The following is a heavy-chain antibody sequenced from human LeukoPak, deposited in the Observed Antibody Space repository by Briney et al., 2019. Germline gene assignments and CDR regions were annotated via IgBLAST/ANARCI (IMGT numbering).Heavy chain of an antibody. Sequence: PSETLSLTCTVSGGSISSSSYYWGWVRLPPEKGLDWIGSIYYGGSTYYNPSLKSRVTISVDTSKNQFSLRLSSVTAADPAVYYCARLGYTSGLDYWGQGTLVTVSS. V-gene: IGHV4-39*01. D-gene: IGHD6-19*01. CDR3: ARLGYTSGLDY. CDR1: GGSISSSSYY. CDR2: IYYGGST. J-gene: IGHJ4*02.